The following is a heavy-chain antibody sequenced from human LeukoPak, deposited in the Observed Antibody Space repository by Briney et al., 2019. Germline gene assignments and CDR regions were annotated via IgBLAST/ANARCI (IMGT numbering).Heavy chain of an antibody. CDR2: IYPGDSDT. D-gene: IGHD2-21*01. V-gene: IGHV5-51*01. CDR3: ARRMCDLADTPAFDY. J-gene: IGHJ4*02. Sequence: GESLKISCKGSGYRFTSNWIGWVRQMPGKGLEWMGIIYPGDSDTRYSPPFQGQVTISADKSISTAYLQWSSLKASDTAMYYCARRMCDLADTPAFDYWGQGTLVTVSS. CDR1: GYRFTSNW.